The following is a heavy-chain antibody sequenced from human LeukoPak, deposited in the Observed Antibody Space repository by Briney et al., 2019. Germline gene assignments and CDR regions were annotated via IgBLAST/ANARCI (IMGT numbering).Heavy chain of an antibody. J-gene: IGHJ6*02. CDR1: GFTFSSYW. V-gene: IGHV3-74*01. CDR3: ARSNCSSTSCYTRSYYYYGMDV. CDR2: INSDGSST. D-gene: IGHD2-2*02. Sequence: GGSLRLSCAASGFTFSSYWMHWVRQAPGKGLVWVSRINSDGSSTSYADSVKGRFTISRDNSKNTLYLQMNSLRAEDTAVYYCARSNCSSTSCYTRSYYYYGMDVWGQGTTVTVSS.